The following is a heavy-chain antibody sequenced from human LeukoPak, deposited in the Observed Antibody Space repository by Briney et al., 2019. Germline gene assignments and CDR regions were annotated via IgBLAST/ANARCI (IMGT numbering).Heavy chain of an antibody. J-gene: IGHJ4*02. V-gene: IGHV3-48*01. CDR3: ARGGYENSGYYSGAGARADY. CDR2: ISFSGATI. CDR1: GFTFSSYS. D-gene: IGHD3-22*01. Sequence: PGGSLRPSCAASGFTFSSYSMNWVRQAPGKGLEWIAYISFSGATIYYAGSVRGRFTISRDNAQNSLYLQMNSLRAEDTAVYHCARGGYENSGYYSGAGARADYWGQGTLVTVSS.